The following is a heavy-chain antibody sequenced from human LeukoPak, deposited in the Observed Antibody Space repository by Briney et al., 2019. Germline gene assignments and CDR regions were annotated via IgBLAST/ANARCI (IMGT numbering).Heavy chain of an antibody. D-gene: IGHD5-12*01. CDR3: SKGGGYVRMDV. CDR2: IKQDGSET. CDR1: GFTFSSYA. J-gene: IGHJ6*02. Sequence: PGRSLRLYCAASGFTFSSYAMHWVRQAPGKGLEWVANIKQDGSETHYVDSVKGRFTISRDNAKNSLFLQMNSLRADDTAVYYCSKGGGYVRMDVWGQGTTVTVSS. V-gene: IGHV3-7*03.